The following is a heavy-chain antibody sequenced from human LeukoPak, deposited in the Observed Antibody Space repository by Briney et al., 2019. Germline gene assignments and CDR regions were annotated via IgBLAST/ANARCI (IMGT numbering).Heavy chain of an antibody. CDR2: ISWDAGTT. J-gene: IGHJ4*02. CDR1: GFTFSSYS. V-gene: IGHV3-43D*03. D-gene: IGHD6-6*01. CDR3: AKDSTRGSSWDFDY. Sequence: PGGSLRLSCAASGFTFSSYSMNWVRQAPGKGLEWVSLISWDAGTTYYADSVKGRFTISRDNSKNSLYLQMNSLRAEDTALYYCAKDSTRGSSWDFDYWGQGTLVTVSS.